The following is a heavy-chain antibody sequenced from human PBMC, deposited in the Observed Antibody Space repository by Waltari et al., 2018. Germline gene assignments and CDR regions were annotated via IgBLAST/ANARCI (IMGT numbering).Heavy chain of an antibody. CDR3: ARTSIAAAGILDY. V-gene: IGHV4-39*07. J-gene: IGHJ4*02. CDR2: IYYSGST. CDR1: GGSISSSSYY. Sequence: QLQLQESGPGLVKPSETLSLTCTVSGGSISSSSYYWGWIHQPPGKGLEWIGSIYYSGSTYYNPSLKSRVTISVDTSKNQFSLKLSSVTAADTAVYYCARTSIAAAGILDYWGQGTLVTVSS. D-gene: IGHD6-13*01.